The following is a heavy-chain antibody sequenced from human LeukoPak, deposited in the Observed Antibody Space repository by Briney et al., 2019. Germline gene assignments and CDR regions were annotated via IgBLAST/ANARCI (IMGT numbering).Heavy chain of an antibody. CDR2: ISYDGSNK. V-gene: IGHV3-30*04. CDR1: GFTFSSYA. Sequence: GGSLRLSCAASGFTFSSYAMHWVRQAPGKGLEWVAVISYDGSNKYYADSVKGRFTISRDNAKNSLYLQMNSLRAEDTAVYYCARDPYSGSYGDSYYYYMDVWGKGTTVTISS. J-gene: IGHJ6*03. CDR3: ARDPYSGSYGDSYYYYMDV. D-gene: IGHD1-26*01.